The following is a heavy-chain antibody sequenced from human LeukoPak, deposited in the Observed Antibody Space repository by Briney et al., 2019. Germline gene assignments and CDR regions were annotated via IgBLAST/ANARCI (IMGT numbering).Heavy chain of an antibody. D-gene: IGHD6-19*01. Sequence: GGSLRLSCAASGFTFSSYGMNWVRKSPGQGLEWLSYISSVTNTIYYADSVKGRFTISRDNAKNSLYLQMNSLRVEDTAIYYCARATLAGYDYWGQGTLVSVSS. J-gene: IGHJ4*02. CDR1: GFTFSSYG. CDR3: ARATLAGYDY. V-gene: IGHV3-48*01. CDR2: ISSVTNTI.